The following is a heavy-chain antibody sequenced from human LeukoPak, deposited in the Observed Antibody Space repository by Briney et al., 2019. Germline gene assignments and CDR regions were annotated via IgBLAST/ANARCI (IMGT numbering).Heavy chain of an antibody. J-gene: IGHJ6*02. V-gene: IGHV3-30-3*01. CDR3: ARVWGSSWSASDYYYYYGMDV. CDR2: ISYDGSNK. CDR1: GFTFSSYA. Sequence: PGGSLRLSCAASGFTFSSYAMHWVRQAPGKGLEWVAVISYDGSNKYYADSVKGRFTISRDNSKNTLYLQMNSLRAEDTAVYYCARVWGSSWSASDYYYYYGMDVWGQGTTVTVSS. D-gene: IGHD6-13*01.